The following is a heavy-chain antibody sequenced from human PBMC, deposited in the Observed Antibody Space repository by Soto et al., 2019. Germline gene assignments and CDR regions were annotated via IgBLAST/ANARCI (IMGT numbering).Heavy chain of an antibody. D-gene: IGHD2-2*01. CDR3: ARYGSAAILNYYYYYGMDV. V-gene: IGHV1-69*01. CDR1: GGTFSSYA. J-gene: IGHJ6*02. CDR2: IIPIFGTA. Sequence: QVQLVQSGAEVKKPGSSVKVSCKASGGTFSSYAISWVRQAPGQGLEWMGGIIPIFGTANYAQKFQGRVTITADESTSTAYMELSSLRSEDTAVYYWARYGSAAILNYYYYYGMDVWGQGTTVTVSS.